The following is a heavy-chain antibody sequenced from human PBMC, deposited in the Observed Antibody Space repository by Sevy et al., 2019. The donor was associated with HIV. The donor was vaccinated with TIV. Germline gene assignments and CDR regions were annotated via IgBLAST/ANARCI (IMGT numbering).Heavy chain of an antibody. V-gene: IGHV3-23*01. CDR1: GFTFSSYA. CDR2: ISGSGGST. Sequence: GGSLRLSCAASGFTFSSYAMSWVRQAPGKGLEWVSAISGSGGSTYYADSVKGRFTISRDNSKNTLYLQMNSLRAEDTAVYYCAKGWRFGELFSLSWFDPWGQGTLVTVSS. CDR3: AKGWRFGELFSLSWFDP. D-gene: IGHD3-10*01. J-gene: IGHJ5*02.